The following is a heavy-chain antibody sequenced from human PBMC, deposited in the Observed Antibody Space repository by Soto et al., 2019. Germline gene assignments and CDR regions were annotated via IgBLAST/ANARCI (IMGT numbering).Heavy chain of an antibody. J-gene: IGHJ5*02. Sequence: SETLSLTCNFSCASLAGYYWRWIRQPPGKGLEWIGRIYATGSTDYNPSLKSRLTMSVDMSKKQFSLTLRSVTAADTAMYYCVRDGTKNLRDWFDPWGQGILVTVSS. D-gene: IGHD1-1*01. CDR2: IYATGST. CDR1: CASLAGYY. V-gene: IGHV4-4*07. CDR3: VRDGTKNLRDWFDP.